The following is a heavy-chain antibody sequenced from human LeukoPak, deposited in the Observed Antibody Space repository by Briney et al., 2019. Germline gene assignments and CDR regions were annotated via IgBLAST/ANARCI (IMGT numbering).Heavy chain of an antibody. CDR1: GFTFSSYS. D-gene: IGHD4-17*01. CDR3: ARAADYGDCY. J-gene: IGHJ4*02. Sequence: PGGSLRLSCAASGFTFSSYSMNWVRQAPGKGLEWVSSISSSSSYIYYAGSVKGRFTISRDNAKNSLYLQMNSLRAEDTAVYYCARAADYGDCYWGQGTLVTVSS. CDR2: ISSSSSYI. V-gene: IGHV3-21*01.